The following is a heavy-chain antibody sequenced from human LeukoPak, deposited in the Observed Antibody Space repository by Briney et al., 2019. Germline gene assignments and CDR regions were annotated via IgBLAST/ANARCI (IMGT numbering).Heavy chain of an antibody. CDR3: ARDGGFLEKDY. J-gene: IGHJ4*02. CDR2: INPHSGGT. CDR1: GYTFTGYY. Sequence: ASVNVSCKASGYTFTGYYIHWVRQAPGQGLEWMGWINPHSGGTNYSQTFQGRLAMTRDTSISTAYMGLSRLRSDDTAFYYCARDGGFLEKDYWGQGTLVTVSS. D-gene: IGHD3-3*01. V-gene: IGHV1-2*02.